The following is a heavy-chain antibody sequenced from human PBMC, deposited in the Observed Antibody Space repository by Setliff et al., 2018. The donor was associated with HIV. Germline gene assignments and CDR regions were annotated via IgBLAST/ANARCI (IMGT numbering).Heavy chain of an antibody. CDR3: ARQLSNSLDY. CDR2: ISPNNGDK. CDR1: GYTFTDXX. J-gene: IGHJ4*02. V-gene: IGHV1-2*02. D-gene: IGHD7-27*01. Sequence: ASVKVSCKASGYTFTDXXXHWVRQAPGQGLEWMGWISPNNGDKNIPQRFRGRITMTRDTSISTAYLELNGLRSDDTSMYYCARQLSNSLDYWGQGTLVTVSS.